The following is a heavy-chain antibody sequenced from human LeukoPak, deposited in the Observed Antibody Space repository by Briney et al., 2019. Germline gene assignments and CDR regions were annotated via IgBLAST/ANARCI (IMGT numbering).Heavy chain of an antibody. Sequence: SETLSLTCTVSGGSISSYYWSWIRQPAGKGLEWIGRIYTSGSTNYNPSLKSRVTMSVDTSKNQFSLKLSSVTAADTAVYYCAREGYDHIWGSYRHYYFDYWGQGTLVTVSS. J-gene: IGHJ4*02. D-gene: IGHD3-16*02. CDR1: GGSISSYY. CDR3: AREGYDHIWGSYRHYYFDY. V-gene: IGHV4-4*07. CDR2: IYTSGST.